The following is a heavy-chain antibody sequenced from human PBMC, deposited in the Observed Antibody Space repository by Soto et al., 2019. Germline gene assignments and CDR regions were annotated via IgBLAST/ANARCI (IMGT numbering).Heavy chain of an antibody. Sequence: GGSLRLSCAVSGFICSSYDMSWVRQAPGKGLEWVSTILVGGSPHYEDSVKGRFTISRDTSKNTLYLQMNSLRAEDTAVYYCAKVQYGDFFDYWGQGTLVTVAS. V-gene: IGHV3-23*01. CDR1: GFICSSYD. CDR3: AKVQYGDFFDY. CDR2: ILVGGSP. J-gene: IGHJ4*02. D-gene: IGHD4-17*01.